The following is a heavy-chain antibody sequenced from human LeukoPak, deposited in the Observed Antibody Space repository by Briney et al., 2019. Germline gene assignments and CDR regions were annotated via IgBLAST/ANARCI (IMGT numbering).Heavy chain of an antibody. V-gene: IGHV3-15*01. J-gene: IGHJ4*02. D-gene: IGHD4-17*01. CDR2: IKSKSDGGTT. Sequence: GGSLRLSCAASGFTFSNAWMSWVRQAPGKGLEWVGRIKSKSDGGTTDYAAPVKGRFTISRDDSKNTLYLQMNSLKAEDTAVYYCTTGTYYGYGDYFRSVYFDYWGQGTLVTVSS. CDR1: GFTFSNAW. CDR3: TTGTYYGYGDYFRSVYFDY.